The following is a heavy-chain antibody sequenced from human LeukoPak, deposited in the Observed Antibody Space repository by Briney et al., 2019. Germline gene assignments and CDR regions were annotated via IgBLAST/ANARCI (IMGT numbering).Heavy chain of an antibody. CDR2: ISGSNSYI. CDR1: GFTFNSYS. D-gene: IGHD3-22*01. J-gene: IGHJ5*02. V-gene: IGHV3-21*01. Sequence: GGSLRLSCAASGFTFNSYSMNWVRQAPGKGLEWVSSISGSNSYIYYADSMKGRFTISRDNAKNSLYLQMNSLRAKGTALYYCARDYYDSSGSSWFDPWGQGTLVTVSS. CDR3: ARDYYDSSGSSWFDP.